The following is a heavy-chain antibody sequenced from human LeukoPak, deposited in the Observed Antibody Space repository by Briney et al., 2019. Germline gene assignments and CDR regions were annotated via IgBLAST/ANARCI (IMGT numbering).Heavy chain of an antibody. CDR3: ARETTVTTSNYYYYYGMDV. D-gene: IGHD4-17*01. Sequence: SETLSLTCTVSGGSVSSGSYYWSWIRQPPGKGLEWIGYIYYRGSTNYNPSLKSRVTISVDTSKNPFSLKLSSVTAADTAVYYCARETTVTTSNYYYYYGMDVWGKGTTVTVSS. J-gene: IGHJ6*04. CDR2: IYYRGST. CDR1: GGSVSSGSYY. V-gene: IGHV4-61*01.